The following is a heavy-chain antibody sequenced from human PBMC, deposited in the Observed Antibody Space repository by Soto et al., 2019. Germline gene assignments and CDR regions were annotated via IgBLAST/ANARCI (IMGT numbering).Heavy chain of an antibody. CDR3: ARDPHEFWTSYWFDP. CDR1: GYTFSNYG. CDR2: ISAYDGKT. J-gene: IGHJ5*02. D-gene: IGHD3-3*01. V-gene: IGHV1-18*01. Sequence: GASVKVSCKASGYTFSNYGINWVRQAPGQGLELMGWISAYDGKTTYAEKFQGRVTLTTDTSTSTAYMELRSLRSDDTAIYYCARDPHEFWTSYWFDPWGQGTPVTVSS.